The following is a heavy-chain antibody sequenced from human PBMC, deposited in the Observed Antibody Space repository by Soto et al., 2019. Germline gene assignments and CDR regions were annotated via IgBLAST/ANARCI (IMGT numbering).Heavy chain of an antibody. J-gene: IGHJ3*01. CDR1: GFTFNYYW. Sequence: EVQLVESEGGLVQRGGSLRLSCAASGFTFNYYWMHWVRQAPGQGLVRVSHIHSVGSSTTYADSVKGRFTISGDNAKNTLYLQMSRLRAEDTAVYYCARGDRGGFDLWGQGTTVTVSS. V-gene: IGHV3-74*02. CDR3: ARGDRGGFDL. D-gene: IGHD2-21*02. CDR2: IHSVGSST.